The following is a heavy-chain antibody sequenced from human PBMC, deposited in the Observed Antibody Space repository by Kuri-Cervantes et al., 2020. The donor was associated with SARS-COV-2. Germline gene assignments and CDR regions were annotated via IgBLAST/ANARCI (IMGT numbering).Heavy chain of an antibody. D-gene: IGHD2-21*02. CDR3: ARAVVTGIPFES. CDR1: GGSISSSSYY. CDR2: IYYSGST. Sequence: ESLKISCTVSGGSISSSSYYWGWIRQPPGKGLEWIGYIYYSGSTNYNPSLKSRVTISVDTSKNQFSLKLSSVTAADTAMYFCARAVVTGIPFESWGRGSQVTVSS. V-gene: IGHV4-61*05. J-gene: IGHJ4*02.